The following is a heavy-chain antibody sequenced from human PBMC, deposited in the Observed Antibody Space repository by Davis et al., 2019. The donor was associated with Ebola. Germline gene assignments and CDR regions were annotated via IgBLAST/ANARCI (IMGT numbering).Heavy chain of an antibody. CDR1: GYTFTGYG. CDR2: ISAYNGNT. Sequence: AASVKVSCKASGYTFTGYGISWVRQAPGQGLEWMGWISAYNGNTNYAQKLQGRVTMTTDTSPSTAYMELRSLRSDDTAVYYCARATVTTGYFDYWGQGTLVTVSS. CDR3: ARATVTTGYFDY. D-gene: IGHD4-17*01. V-gene: IGHV1-18*01. J-gene: IGHJ4*02.